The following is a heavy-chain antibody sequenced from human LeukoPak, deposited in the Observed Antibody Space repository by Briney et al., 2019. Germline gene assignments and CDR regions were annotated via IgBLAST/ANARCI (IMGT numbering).Heavy chain of an antibody. D-gene: IGHD2-15*01. J-gene: IGHJ4*02. V-gene: IGHV1-69*05. CDR1: GGAFSRYS. CDR3: AGRFCRSGSCLPLDY. CDR2: SIPIFDTT. Sequence: ASVKVSCKASGGAFSRYSISWVRQASGQGLEWMGRSIPIFDTTNYAQKFQGRVTITTDESTSTAYMELSSLRSEDTAVYYCAGRFCRSGSCLPLDYWGQGTPVTVSS.